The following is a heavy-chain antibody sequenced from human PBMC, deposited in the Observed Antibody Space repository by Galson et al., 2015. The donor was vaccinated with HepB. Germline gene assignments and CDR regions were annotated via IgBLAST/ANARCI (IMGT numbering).Heavy chain of an antibody. CDR3: ARYYGDNGRPHGYGMDV. J-gene: IGHJ6*02. CDR2: ISWNSGSK. CDR1: GFTFDDYA. D-gene: IGHD4-17*01. Sequence: SLRLSCAASGFTFDDYAIHWVRQAPGKGLEWVSGISWNSGSKGYADSVKGRFTISRDNAKNSLYLQMNSLRAEGTAVYYCARYYGDNGRPHGYGMDVWGQGTTVTVSS. V-gene: IGHV3-9*01.